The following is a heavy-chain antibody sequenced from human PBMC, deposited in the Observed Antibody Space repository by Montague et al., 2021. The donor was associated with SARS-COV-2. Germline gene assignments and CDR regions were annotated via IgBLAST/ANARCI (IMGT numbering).Heavy chain of an antibody. Sequence: SLRLSCAASGFSFSSYEMHWARQAPGKGLEWISYIRSGSGSSIHYADSVRGRFTISRANAKNSLYLQMNGLRAKDTAIYYCAGDVVRNSWDGMDVWGQGTTVTVSS. D-gene: IGHD3-10*01. V-gene: IGHV3-48*03. CDR1: GFSFSSYE. J-gene: IGHJ6*02. CDR3: AGDVVRNSWDGMDV. CDR2: IRSGSGSSI.